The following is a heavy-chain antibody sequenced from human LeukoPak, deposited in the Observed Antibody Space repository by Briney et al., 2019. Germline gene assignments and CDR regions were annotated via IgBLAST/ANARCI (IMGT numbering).Heavy chain of an antibody. D-gene: IGHD3-9*01. Sequence: PGGSLRLSCAASGLTFSTYTMHWVRQAPGKGLEWVAVISYDGSNKYYADSVKGRFTISRDNSKNTLYLQMNSLRAEDTAVYYCAKGPQEYYDILTGSPAPLDVWGQGTTVTVSS. CDR2: ISYDGSNK. J-gene: IGHJ6*02. CDR3: AKGPQEYYDILTGSPAPLDV. V-gene: IGHV3-30*04. CDR1: GLTFSTYT.